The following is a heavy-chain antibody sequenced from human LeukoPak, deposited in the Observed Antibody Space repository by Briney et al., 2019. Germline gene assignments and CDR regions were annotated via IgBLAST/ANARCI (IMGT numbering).Heavy chain of an antibody. Sequence: GGSLRLSCAASGFTFSSYEMNWVRQAPGKGLEWVSYISSSGSTIYYADSVKGRFTISRDNAKNSLYLQMNSLRAEDTAVYYCARDLGYYDSSGYYHYYGMDVWGQGTTVTVS. V-gene: IGHV3-48*03. CDR3: ARDLGYYDSSGYYHYYGMDV. CDR2: ISSSGSTI. CDR1: GFTFSSYE. D-gene: IGHD3-22*01. J-gene: IGHJ6*02.